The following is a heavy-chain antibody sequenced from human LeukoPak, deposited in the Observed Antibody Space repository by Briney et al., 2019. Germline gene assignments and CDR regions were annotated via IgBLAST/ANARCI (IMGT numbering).Heavy chain of an antibody. V-gene: IGHV1-2*06. CDR2: INPNSGGT. D-gene: IGHD2-8*01. CDR1: GYTFTSYY. Sequence: ASVKVSCKASGYTFTSYYMHWVRQAPGQGLEWMGRINPNSGGTNYAQKFQGRVTMTRDTSISTAYMELSRLRSDDTAVYYCARADCTNGVCYRGYGVDYWGQGTLVTVSS. J-gene: IGHJ4*02. CDR3: ARADCTNGVCYRGYGVDY.